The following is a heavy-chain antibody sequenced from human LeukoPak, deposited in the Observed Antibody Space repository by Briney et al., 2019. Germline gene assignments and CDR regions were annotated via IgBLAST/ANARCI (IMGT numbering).Heavy chain of an antibody. D-gene: IGHD5-18*01. Sequence: ASVKVSCKASGYTFTSDFMHWVRQAPGQGLEWMGWINPNSGGTNFAQKFQGRVTMTRDTSISTTYMELSGLSSDDTAVYYCAGRPDTGSIPLFDYWGQGTLVTVSS. V-gene: IGHV1-2*02. CDR3: AGRPDTGSIPLFDY. J-gene: IGHJ4*02. CDR2: INPNSGGT. CDR1: GYTFTSDF.